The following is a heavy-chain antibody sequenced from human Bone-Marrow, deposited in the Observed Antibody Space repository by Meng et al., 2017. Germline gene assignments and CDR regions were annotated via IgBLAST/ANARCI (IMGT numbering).Heavy chain of an antibody. V-gene: IGHV1-2*02. Sequence: ASVKVSCKASGYTFTGYYMHWVRQAPGQGLEWMGWSNPNSGGTNYAQKFQGRVTMTRDTSISTAYMELSRLRSDDTAVYYCARVARVVAAAGTGGWFDPWGQGTLVTVSS. CDR2: SNPNSGGT. CDR3: ARVARVVAAAGTGGWFDP. D-gene: IGHD6-13*01. CDR1: GYTFTGYY. J-gene: IGHJ5*02.